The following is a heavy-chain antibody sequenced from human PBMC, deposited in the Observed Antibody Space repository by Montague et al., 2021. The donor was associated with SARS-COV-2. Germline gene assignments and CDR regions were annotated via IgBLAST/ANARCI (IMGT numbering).Heavy chain of an antibody. V-gene: IGHV4-34*01. D-gene: IGHD3-3*01. J-gene: IGHJ3*01. Sequence: SETLSLTCAVYSGSFSDYYWTWVRQPPGKGPEWIGEINHTGSASYNPSLKSRVTLSKDTSKNQFSLKLQSLTAADTAVYYCARGQVTISGVLIFISAAGPLDVWGQGTLVTVSS. CDR2: INHTGSA. CDR3: ARGQVTISGVLIFISAAGPLDV. CDR1: SGSFSDYY.